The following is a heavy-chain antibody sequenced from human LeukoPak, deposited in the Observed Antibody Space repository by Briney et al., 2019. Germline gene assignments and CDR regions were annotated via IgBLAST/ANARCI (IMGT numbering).Heavy chain of an antibody. CDR1: GFTFSSYD. CDR3: AKGGATTYNYYYYYMDV. V-gene: IGHV3-13*01. Sequence: GGSLRLSCAASGFTFSSYDMHWVRQATGKGLEWVSAIGTASDTYYPGSVKGRFTISRENAKNSLYLQMNSLRAEDTAVYYCAKGGATTYNYYYYYMDVWGKGTTVTVSS. D-gene: IGHD2-15*01. J-gene: IGHJ6*03. CDR2: IGTASDT.